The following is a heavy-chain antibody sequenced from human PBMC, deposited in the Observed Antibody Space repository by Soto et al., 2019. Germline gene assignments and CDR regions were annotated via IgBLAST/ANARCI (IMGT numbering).Heavy chain of an antibody. Sequence: EVQLVESGGGLVKPGGSLRLSCEASGFTFRNTWMSWVRQAPGKGLEWVGRIKSKTDGETTDYTAPVKGRFTISRDDSQKTPYLQLNSLKTEDTAVYNLTAELGYCGGLSCFGDLGGQGTRVTVSS. J-gene: IGHJ4*02. V-gene: IGHV3-15*01. CDR1: GFTFRNTW. CDR3: TAELGYCGGLSCFGDL. CDR2: IKSKTDGETT. D-gene: IGHD2-21*01.